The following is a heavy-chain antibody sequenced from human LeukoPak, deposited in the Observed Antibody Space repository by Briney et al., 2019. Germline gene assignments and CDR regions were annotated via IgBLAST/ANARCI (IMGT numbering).Heavy chain of an antibody. J-gene: IGHJ5*02. D-gene: IGHD6-19*01. CDR2: VDPTDSYT. CDR1: GYSSTNYW. CDR3: ARQGIVVADSFDP. Sequence: GESLKISCKGSGYSSTNYWISWVRQMPGKALEWIGRVDPTDSYTNYSPSFQGHVAISVDKSISTAYLQWSSPKASDTAMYYCARQGIVVADSFDPWGQGTLVTVSS. V-gene: IGHV5-10-1*01.